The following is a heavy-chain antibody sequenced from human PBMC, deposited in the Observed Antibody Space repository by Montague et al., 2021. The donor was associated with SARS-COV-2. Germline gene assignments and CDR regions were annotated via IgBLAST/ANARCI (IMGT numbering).Heavy chain of an antibody. D-gene: IGHD4-17*01. CDR1: GDSIESHY. V-gene: IGHV4-59*04. J-gene: IGHJ4*02. CDR2: LYYSGRT. CDR3: ARHLNYRDYGGDDY. Sequence: SETLSLTCTVFGDSIESHYWDWIRQPPGQGLEYIGSLYYSGRTFHNPSLKSRVTMSVDTSRHQFSLNLTSVTAADTAVYYCARHLNYRDYGGDDYWGQGTLVTVSS.